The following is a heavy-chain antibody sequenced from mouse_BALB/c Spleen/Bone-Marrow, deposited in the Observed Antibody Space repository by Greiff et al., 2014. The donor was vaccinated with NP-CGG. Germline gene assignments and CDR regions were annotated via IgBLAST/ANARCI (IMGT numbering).Heavy chain of an antibody. CDR1: GFNIRDTF. V-gene: IGHV14-3*02. CDR2: IDPANGDT. D-gene: IGHD1-1*01. Sequence: VHVKQSGAELVKPGASVKLSCTASGFNIRDTFMHWVKQRPEQGLEWIGRIDPANGDTKYDPKFQGKATITADTSSNTAYLQLSSLTSEDTAVYYCTKPSFYYGSSYWYFDVWGAGTTFTVSS. CDR3: TKPSFYYGSSYWYFDV. J-gene: IGHJ1*01.